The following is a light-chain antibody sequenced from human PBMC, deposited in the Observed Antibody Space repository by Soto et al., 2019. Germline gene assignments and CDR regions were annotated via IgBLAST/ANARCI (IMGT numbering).Light chain of an antibody. CDR2: DAS. V-gene: IGKV1-5*01. Sequence: HMTSSPSTLSASVGDRVTITCRASQSISRSLAGYQQKPGKAPKLLIYDASTMESGVPSRFSGSGSGTKFTLTISSLQPDDFATYYCQQYNSCSWTFGQGTKVDI. J-gene: IGKJ1*01. CDR1: QSISRS. CDR3: QQYNSCSWT.